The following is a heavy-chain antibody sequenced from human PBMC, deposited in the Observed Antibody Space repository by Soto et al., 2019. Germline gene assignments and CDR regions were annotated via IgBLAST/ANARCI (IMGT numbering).Heavy chain of an antibody. J-gene: IGHJ6*02. CDR3: RSSTSCYDESCVDV. V-gene: IGHV3-23*01. CDR1: GFTFSSYA. D-gene: IGHD2-2*01. CDR2: ISGSGGST. Sequence: PGGSLRLSCAASGFTFSSYAMSWVRQAPGKGLEWVSAISGSGGSTYYADSVKGRFTISRDNSKNTLYLQMNSLRAADTAMYYCRSSTSCYDESCVDVWGQGTTVTVSS.